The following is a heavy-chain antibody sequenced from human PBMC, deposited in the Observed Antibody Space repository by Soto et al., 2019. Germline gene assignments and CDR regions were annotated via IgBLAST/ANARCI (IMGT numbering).Heavy chain of an antibody. CDR1: GFSLNTGGVT. V-gene: IGHV2-5*02. D-gene: IGHD3-10*01. Sequence: ESGPTLVNPTQTLTLTCVFSGFSLNTGGVTVGWIRQPPGKALEWVALIYWDDGKRYSPSLKSRLTITKETSRNQVVLTMTNVDPEDTATCFCAHSPAPRVYFQHWGEGTLVTVSS. J-gene: IGHJ1*01. CDR3: AHSPAPRVYFQH. CDR2: IYWDDGK.